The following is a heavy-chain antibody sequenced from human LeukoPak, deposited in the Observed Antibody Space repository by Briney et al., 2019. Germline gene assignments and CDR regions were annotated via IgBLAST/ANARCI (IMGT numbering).Heavy chain of an antibody. V-gene: IGHV3-30*04. J-gene: IGHJ4*02. D-gene: IGHD1-26*01. CDR3: ARDRSSWQDFDY. CDR1: GFTFSSYA. Sequence: GGSLRLSCAASGFTFSSYAMHWVRQAPGKGLEWVAMVISDGSGEYYADSVKGRFTISRDNSKNTLYLQMNSLRPEDTAVYYCARDRSSWQDFDYWGQGTLVTVSS. CDR2: VISDGSGE.